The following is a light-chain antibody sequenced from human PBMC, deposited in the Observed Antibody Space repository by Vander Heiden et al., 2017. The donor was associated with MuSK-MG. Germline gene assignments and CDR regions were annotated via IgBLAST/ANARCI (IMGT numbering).Light chain of an antibody. Sequence: QSALTQPLSASGPPGQSVTISCTGTSSDVGGYEYVSWYQQHPGKDPKLMITEVSKRPSGVHVRFSASKSGTTASLTVSGLQAEDEADYYCISHAGSNTLAFGGGTKLTVL. CDR1: SSDVGGYEY. CDR3: ISHAGSNTLA. CDR2: EVS. J-gene: IGLJ2*01. V-gene: IGLV2-8*01.